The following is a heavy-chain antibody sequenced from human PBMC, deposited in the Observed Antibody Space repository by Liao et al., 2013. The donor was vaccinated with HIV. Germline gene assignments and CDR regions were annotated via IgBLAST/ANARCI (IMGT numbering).Heavy chain of an antibody. CDR1: SDSITSGTYY. Sequence: QVQLQESGPGLVKASETLSLTCTVSSDSITSGTYYWNWVRQPAGKGLEWIGRIYTSGYPNYNPSLESRATISIETSKNQFFLRLNSVTAADTAVYYCARDSDRAMAYGAFDIWGQGTTVTVFS. D-gene: IGHD5-18*01. V-gene: IGHV4-61*02. CDR3: ARDSDRAMAYGAFDI. J-gene: IGHJ3*02. CDR2: IYTSGYP.